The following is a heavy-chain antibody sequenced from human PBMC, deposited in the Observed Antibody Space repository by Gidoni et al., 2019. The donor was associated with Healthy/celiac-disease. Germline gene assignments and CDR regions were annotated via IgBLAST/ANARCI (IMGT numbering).Heavy chain of an antibody. J-gene: IGHJ4*02. V-gene: IGHV3-33*01. Sequence: QVQLVESGGGVVQPGRSLRLSCAASGFTFSSYGIDWVRQAPGKGLEWGAVIWYDGSNKYYADSVKGRFTISRDNSKNTLYLQMNSLRAEDTAVYYCARDSYGGYSGYFDYWGQGTLVTVSS. CDR3: ARDSYGGYSGYFDY. D-gene: IGHD5-12*01. CDR1: GFTFSSYG. CDR2: IWYDGSNK.